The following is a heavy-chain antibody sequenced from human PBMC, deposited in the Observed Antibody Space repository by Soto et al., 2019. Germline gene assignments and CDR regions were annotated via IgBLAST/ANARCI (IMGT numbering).Heavy chain of an antibody. Sequence: QVQLQESGPGLVKPSQTLSRTCTVSGGSISSGDYYWSWIRQPAGKGLEWIGNIYYSGSTYYNPSLKSRVTISVDMSKNQFSLKLSSVTAADTAVYYCARWIVGAGWFDPWGQGTLVTVSS. CDR3: ARWIVGAGWFDP. D-gene: IGHD3-16*01. J-gene: IGHJ5*02. CDR1: GGSISSGDYY. CDR2: IYYSGST. V-gene: IGHV4-30-4*01.